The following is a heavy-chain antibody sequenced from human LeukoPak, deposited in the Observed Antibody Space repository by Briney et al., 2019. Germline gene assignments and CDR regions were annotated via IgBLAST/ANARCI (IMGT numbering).Heavy chain of an antibody. V-gene: IGHV1-2*02. CDR2: INPNSGGT. D-gene: IGHD2-21*02. CDR1: GYTFTGYY. Sequence: ASVTVSCKASGYTFTGYYMHWVRQAPGQGLEWMGWINPNSGGTNYAQKFQGRVTMTRDTSISTAYMELSRLRSDDTAVYYCARSKVVTAIYDYWGQGTLVTVSS. J-gene: IGHJ4*02. CDR3: ARSKVVTAIYDY.